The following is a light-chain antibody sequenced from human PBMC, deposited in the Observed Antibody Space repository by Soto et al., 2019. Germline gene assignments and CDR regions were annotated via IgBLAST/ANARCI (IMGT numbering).Light chain of an antibody. CDR3: AAWDDSLSGPL. J-gene: IGLJ2*01. CDR1: NSDVGGYDR. V-gene: IGLV2-14*01. Sequence: QSALTQPASVSGSPGQSITISCTGTNSDVGGYDRVSWYQHHPGKAPKLLIFEVYNRPSGISDRFSGSKSGDTASLTISGLQAEDEADYYCAAWDDSLSGPLFGGGTKLTVL. CDR2: EVY.